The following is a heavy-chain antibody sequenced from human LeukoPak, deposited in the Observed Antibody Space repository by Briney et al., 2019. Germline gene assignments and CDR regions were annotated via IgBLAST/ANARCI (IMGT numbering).Heavy chain of an antibody. J-gene: IGHJ4*02. CDR2: ISGNGNNI. V-gene: IGHV3-43*02. D-gene: IGHD2-15*01. CDR1: GFTFEDYA. CDR3: ARDSRRILPSD. Sequence: GGSLRLSCAASGFTFEDYAMHWVRQGPGKGLGWVSLISGNGNNIYYADSVKGRFTISRDNSKNTLYLQMNSLRAEDTAVYYCARDSRRILPSDWGQGTLVTVSS.